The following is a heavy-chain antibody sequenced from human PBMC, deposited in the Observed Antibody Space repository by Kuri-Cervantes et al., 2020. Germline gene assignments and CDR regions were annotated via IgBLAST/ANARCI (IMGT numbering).Heavy chain of an antibody. D-gene: IGHD1-26*01. Sequence: GGSLRLSCAASGFTFSGYWMSWVRQAPGKGLEWVANIKQDGSEKYYVDSVKGRFTISRDNAKNSLYLQMNSLRAEDTAVYYCARGSGGATIDYYYYGMDVWGQGTTVTVSS. CDR2: IKQDGSEK. CDR3: ARGSGGATIDYYYYGMDV. J-gene: IGHJ6*02. V-gene: IGHV3-7*01. CDR1: GFTFSGYW.